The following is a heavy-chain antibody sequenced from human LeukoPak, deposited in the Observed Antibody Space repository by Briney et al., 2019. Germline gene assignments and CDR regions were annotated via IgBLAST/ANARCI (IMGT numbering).Heavy chain of an antibody. CDR3: ARGMWDLVRGDYFDY. V-gene: IGHV1-18*01. D-gene: IGHD1-26*01. CDR1: GYTFTSYG. CDR2: ISAYNGNT. Sequence: ASVKVSCKASGYTFTSYGISWVRQAPGQELEWMGWISAYNGNTNYAQRLQGRVTMTTDTSTSTAYMELRSLRSDDTAVYYCARGMWDLVRGDYFDYWGQGTLVTVSS. J-gene: IGHJ4*02.